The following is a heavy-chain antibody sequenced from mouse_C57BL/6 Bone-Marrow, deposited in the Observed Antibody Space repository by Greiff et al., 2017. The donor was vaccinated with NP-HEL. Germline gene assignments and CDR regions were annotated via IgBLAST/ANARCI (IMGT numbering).Heavy chain of an antibody. Sequence: EVQLVESGGGLVKPGGSLKLSCAASGFTFSDYGMHWVRQAPEKGLAWVAYISSGSSTIYYADTVKGRFTISRANAKNTLFLQMTSLRSEDTAMYYCARNYYYGSSPFAYWGQGTLVTVSA. CDR2: ISSGSSTI. V-gene: IGHV5-17*01. CDR1: GFTFSDYG. D-gene: IGHD1-1*01. CDR3: ARNYYYGSSPFAY. J-gene: IGHJ3*01.